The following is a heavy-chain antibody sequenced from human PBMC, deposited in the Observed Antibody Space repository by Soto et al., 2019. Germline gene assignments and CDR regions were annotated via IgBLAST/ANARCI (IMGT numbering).Heavy chain of an antibody. CDR1: GFSFSSYA. J-gene: IGHJ5*02. Sequence: VRLVESGGGLVQPGGSLRLSCTASGFSFSSYAMYWFRQPPGKGLEWVAVISHDGISKHYADSVKGRVTVSRDNSNHTLDLQRNSLRCEDTAMYYCARDIDSSAFFVRWLDPWGQGTLVTVSS. D-gene: IGHD6-19*01. CDR3: ARDIDSSAFFVRWLDP. CDR2: ISHDGISK. V-gene: IGHV3-30-3*01.